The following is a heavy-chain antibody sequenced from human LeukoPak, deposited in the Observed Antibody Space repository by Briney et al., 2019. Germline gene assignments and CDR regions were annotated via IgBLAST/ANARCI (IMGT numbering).Heavy chain of an antibody. V-gene: IGHV1-2*06. CDR3: AVGSTLGYYDSSGYSGRYFQH. Sequence: GASVKVSCKASGYTFTGYYMHWVRQAPGQGLEWMGRINPNSGGTNYAQKFLGRVTMTRDTSISTAYMELSRLRSDDTAVYYCAVGSTLGYYDSSGYSGRYFQHWGQGTLVTVSS. CDR2: INPNSGGT. CDR1: GYTFTGYY. D-gene: IGHD3-22*01. J-gene: IGHJ1*01.